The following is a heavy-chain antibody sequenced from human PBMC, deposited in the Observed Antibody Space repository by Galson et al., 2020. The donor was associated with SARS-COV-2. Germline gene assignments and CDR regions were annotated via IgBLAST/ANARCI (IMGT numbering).Heavy chain of an antibody. CDR2: IYDSGNA. J-gene: IGHJ4*02. V-gene: IGHV4-39*01. D-gene: IGHD4-17*01. Sequence: SETLSLTCSVSGGSVNSANYFWGWVRQPPGKGLEWIGAIYDSGNAYFSPSLKSRATISVDTSKNQFSLNLISVTAADTAFYFCVRHDYREFDPWGQGTLVTVTS. CDR1: GGSVNSANYF. CDR3: VRHDYREFDP.